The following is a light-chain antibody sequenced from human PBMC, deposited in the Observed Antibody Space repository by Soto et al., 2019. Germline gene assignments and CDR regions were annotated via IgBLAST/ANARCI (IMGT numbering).Light chain of an antibody. J-gene: IGLJ3*02. CDR3: SSYVAIDNCYFV. Sequence: QSALTQPPSASGSPGQSVTISCTGTSSDVGGYNYVSWYQQYPGRAPKLMIYEVTKRPSGVPDRFSGSKSGNTASLTVSGLQAEDEAEYYCSSYVAIDNCYFVFGGGTKLTVL. CDR1: SSDVGGYNY. CDR2: EVT. V-gene: IGLV2-8*01.